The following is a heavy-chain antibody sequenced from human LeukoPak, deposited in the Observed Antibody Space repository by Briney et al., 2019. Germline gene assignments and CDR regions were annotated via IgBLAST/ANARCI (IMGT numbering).Heavy chain of an antibody. CDR1: EFTFSSYS. D-gene: IGHD6-25*01. V-gene: IGHV3-21*01. Sequence: PGGSLRLSCAASEFTFSSYSMNWVRQAPGKGLEWVSSISGSGTYIYYADSVKGRFSISRDNAKNSLYLQMNSLRAEDTAVYYCARDVGFPNPLDYWGQRTLVTVSS. CDR3: ARDVGFPNPLDY. J-gene: IGHJ4*02. CDR2: ISGSGTYI.